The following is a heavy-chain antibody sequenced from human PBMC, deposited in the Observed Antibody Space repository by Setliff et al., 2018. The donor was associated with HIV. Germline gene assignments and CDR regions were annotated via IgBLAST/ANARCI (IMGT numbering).Heavy chain of an antibody. Sequence: GASVKVSCKASGGTFSSYAISWVRQAPGQGLEWMGRIIPIFGTANYAQKFQGRVTITADKSTSTAYMELSSLRSEDTAVYCCATSSLITLEYYMDVWGKGTTVTVSS. D-gene: IGHD3-10*01. J-gene: IGHJ6*03. CDR1: GGTFSSYA. V-gene: IGHV1-69*06. CDR2: IIPIFGTA. CDR3: ATSSLITLEYYMDV.